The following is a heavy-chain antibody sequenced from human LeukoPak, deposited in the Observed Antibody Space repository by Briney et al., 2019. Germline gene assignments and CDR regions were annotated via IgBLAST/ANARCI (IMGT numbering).Heavy chain of an antibody. CDR1: GGSISSSSYY. CDR3: ARDRYYDSSGYYYFDLDY. CDR2: IYYSGST. Sequence: SETLSLTCTVSGGSISSSSYYWGWIRQPPGKGLEWIGSIYYSGSTYYNPSLKSRVTISVDTSKNQFSLKMSSVTAADTAVYYCARDRYYDSSGYYYFDLDYWGQGTLVTVSS. V-gene: IGHV4-39*07. J-gene: IGHJ4*02. D-gene: IGHD3-22*01.